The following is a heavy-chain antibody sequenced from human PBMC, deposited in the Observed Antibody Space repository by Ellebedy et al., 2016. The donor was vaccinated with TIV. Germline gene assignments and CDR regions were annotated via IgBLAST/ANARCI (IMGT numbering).Heavy chain of an antibody. CDR2: RKEDGSEK. D-gene: IGHD6-6*01. CDR3: ARGLYVGSSSSDY. V-gene: IGHV3-7*01. Sequence: GGSLRLSXAASGSTFSSYWMSWVRQAPGKGLEWVAHRKEDGSEKYSVDSVKGRFTISRDNAKNSLYLQMNSRRAEDTAVYYCARGLYVGSSSSDYWGQGTLVTVSS. CDR1: GSTFSSYW. J-gene: IGHJ4*02.